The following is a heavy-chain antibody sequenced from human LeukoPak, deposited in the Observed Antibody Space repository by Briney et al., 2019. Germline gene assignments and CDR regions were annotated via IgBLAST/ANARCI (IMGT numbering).Heavy chain of an antibody. J-gene: IGHJ6*03. CDR2: ISSSSYI. D-gene: IGHD2-15*01. V-gene: IGHV3-21*01. Sequence: GGSLRLSCAASGFTFSSYSMNWVRQAPGKGLEWVSSISSSSYIYYADSVKGRFTISRDNAKNSLYLQMNSLRAEDTAVYYCARVEGGYCSGGSCTSYYMDVWGKGTTVTVSS. CDR1: GFTFSSYS. CDR3: ARVEGGYCSGGSCTSYYMDV.